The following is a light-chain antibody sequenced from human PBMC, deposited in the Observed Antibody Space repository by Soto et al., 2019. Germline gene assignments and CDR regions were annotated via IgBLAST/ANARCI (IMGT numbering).Light chain of an antibody. V-gene: IGLV3-21*02. CDR2: DDS. Sequence: SYELTQPPSVSVAPGQTARITCGGKDIGKKNVHWYQQRPGQAPVVVMYDDSDRPSEIPERISGSNSGNTATLTINRVEAGDEADYYGHVWDSSVVFGGGTKVTVL. J-gene: IGLJ3*02. CDR3: HVWDSSVV. CDR1: DIGKKN.